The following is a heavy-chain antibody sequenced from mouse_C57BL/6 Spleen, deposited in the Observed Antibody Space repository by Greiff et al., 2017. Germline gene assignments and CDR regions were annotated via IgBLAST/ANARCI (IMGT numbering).Heavy chain of an antibody. Sequence: EVQVVESGGGLVKPGGSLTLSCAASGFTFSSYTLSWVRQTPEKRLEWVATISGGGGNTYYPDSVKGRFTISRDNAKNTLYLQMSSLRSEDTALYYCARTYDGDSHWCFDVWGTGTTVTVSS. V-gene: IGHV5-9*01. J-gene: IGHJ1*03. CDR2: ISGGGGNT. D-gene: IGHD2-3*01. CDR1: GFTFSSYT. CDR3: ARTYDGDSHWCFDV.